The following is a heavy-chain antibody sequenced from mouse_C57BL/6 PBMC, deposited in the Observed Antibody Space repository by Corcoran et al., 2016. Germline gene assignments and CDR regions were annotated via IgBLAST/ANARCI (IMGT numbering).Heavy chain of an antibody. J-gene: IGHJ3*01. D-gene: IGHD3-2*02. CDR1: GYTFTDYY. Sequence: EVQLQQSGPELVKPGASVKISCKASGYTFTDYYMNWVKQSHGKSLEWIGDINPNNGGTSYNQKFKGKATLTVDKSSSTAYMELRSLTSEDSAVYYCARGHSSGWFAYWAKGLWSLSLQ. CDR2: INPNNGGT. V-gene: IGHV1-26*01. CDR3: ARGHSSGWFAY.